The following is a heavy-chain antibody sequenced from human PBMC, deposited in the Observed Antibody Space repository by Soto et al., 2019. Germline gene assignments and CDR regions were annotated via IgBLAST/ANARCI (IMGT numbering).Heavy chain of an antibody. CDR1: GDSVSSNSAA. CDR3: ARDSSSWEYDYYGLDV. J-gene: IGHJ6*02. CDR2: TYYRSKWYN. D-gene: IGHD6-13*01. V-gene: IGHV6-1*01. Sequence: SQTLSLTCAISGDSVSSNSAAWNWIRQSPSRGLEWLGRTYYRSKWYNDYAVPVKSRITINPDTSKNQFSLQLNSVTPEDTGVYYCARDSSSWEYDYYGLDVWGQGTTVTVSS.